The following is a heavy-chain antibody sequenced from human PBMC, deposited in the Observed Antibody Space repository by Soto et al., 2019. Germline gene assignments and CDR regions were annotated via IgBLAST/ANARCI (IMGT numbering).Heavy chain of an antibody. J-gene: IGHJ4*02. V-gene: IGHV5-51*01. CDR1: GFTFTSYW. Sequence: GESLKISCKGSGFTFTSYWIAWVRQMPGKGLEWMGIIYPGDSDSSSSPSFQGQVTISADKSINAAYLHWSSLKASDTAIYYCAKHEGYCSNTTCSNFDYWGQGTLVTVSS. CDR2: IYPGDSDS. CDR3: AKHEGYCSNTTCSNFDY. D-gene: IGHD2-2*01.